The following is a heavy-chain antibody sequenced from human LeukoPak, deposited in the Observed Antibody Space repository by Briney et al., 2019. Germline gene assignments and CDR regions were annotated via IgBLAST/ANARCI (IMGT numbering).Heavy chain of an antibody. V-gene: IGHV3-66*01. J-gene: IGHJ4*02. CDR3: AKTDYVWGNYRSIDY. CDR1: GFTVSSNY. Sequence: PGGSLRLSCAASGFTVSSNYMSWVRQAPGKGLEWVSVIYSSGSTYYADSVKGRFTISRDNSKNTLYLQMNSLRAEDTAVYYCAKTDYVWGNYRSIDYWGQGTLVTVSS. D-gene: IGHD3-16*02. CDR2: IYSSGST.